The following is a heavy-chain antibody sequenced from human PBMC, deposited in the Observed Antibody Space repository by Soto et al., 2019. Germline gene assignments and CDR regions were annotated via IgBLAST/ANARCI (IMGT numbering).Heavy chain of an antibody. CDR1: GGSISRGGYY. D-gene: IGHD3-16*01. V-gene: IGHV4-31*03. CDR2: IYYSGST. CDR3: ARLQQGDFDY. Sequence: SETLSLTCTVSGGSISRGGYYWSWIRQHPGKGLEWIGYIYYSGSTYYNPSLKSRVTISVDTSKNQFSLKLSSVTAADTAVYYCARLQQGDFDYWGQGTLVTVSS. J-gene: IGHJ4*02.